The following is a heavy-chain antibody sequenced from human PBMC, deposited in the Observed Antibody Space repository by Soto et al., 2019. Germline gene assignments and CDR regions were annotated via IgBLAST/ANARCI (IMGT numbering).Heavy chain of an antibody. CDR2: IYYSGST. CDR3: ARLESYCSGGSCYSGRGAFDI. CDR1: GGSISSYY. D-gene: IGHD2-15*01. Sequence: SETLSLTCTVSGGSISSYYWSWIRQPPGKGLEWIGYIYYSGSTNYNPSLKSRVTISVDTSKNQFSLKLSSVTAADTAVYYCARLESYCSGGSCYSGRGAFDIWGQGTMVTVSS. J-gene: IGHJ3*02. V-gene: IGHV4-59*08.